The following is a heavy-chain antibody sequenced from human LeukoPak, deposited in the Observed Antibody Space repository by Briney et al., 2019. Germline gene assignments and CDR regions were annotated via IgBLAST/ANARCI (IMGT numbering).Heavy chain of an antibody. CDR1: GFTFRNAW. D-gene: IGHD3-22*01. CDR2: IKRKSDGDTT. J-gene: IGHJ4*02. V-gene: IGHV3-15*01. Sequence: GGSLRLSCAASGFTFRNAWVNWVRQARGEGGEWVGRIKRKSDGDTTDYGAAVKCRFTSSRDDSKNTLYLQMNSMKTEHTAVYYCTTITMIVVHPDYWGQGTLVTVSS. CDR3: TTITMIVVHPDY.